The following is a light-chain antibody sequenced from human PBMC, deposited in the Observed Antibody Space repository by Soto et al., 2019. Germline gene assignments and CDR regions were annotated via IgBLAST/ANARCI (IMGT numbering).Light chain of an antibody. Sequence: DIQMTQSPSSLSASVGDRVTITCRASQSISSYLNWYQQKPGKAPKLLIYAASSLQSEVPSRFSGSGSGTDFTLTISRLQPEDFATCYCQQSYSTPQTFGQGTKVEIK. V-gene: IGKV1-39*01. CDR2: AAS. CDR3: QQSYSTPQT. J-gene: IGKJ1*01. CDR1: QSISSY.